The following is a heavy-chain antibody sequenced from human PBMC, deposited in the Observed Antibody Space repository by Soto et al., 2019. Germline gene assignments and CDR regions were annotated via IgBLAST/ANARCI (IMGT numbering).Heavy chain of an antibody. D-gene: IGHD2-15*01. CDR1: GYSFTTHD. Sequence: ASVKVSCKASGYSFTTHDITWLRQAPGKGLEWVGGISTDRGDTIYPQNLQGRVTMTTDSSTSTVYMELKSLRSDDTAVYYCARDPLTRGGKYFDYWGQGTLVTVSS. V-gene: IGHV1-18*01. CDR2: ISTDRGDT. CDR3: ARDPLTRGGKYFDY. J-gene: IGHJ4*02.